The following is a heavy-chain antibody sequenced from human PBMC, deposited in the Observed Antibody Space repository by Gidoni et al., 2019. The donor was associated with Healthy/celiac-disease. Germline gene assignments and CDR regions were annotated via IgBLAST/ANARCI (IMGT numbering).Heavy chain of an antibody. D-gene: IGHD3-22*01. J-gene: IGHJ4*02. CDR3: ARGYYDSSGRTSPLYFDY. V-gene: IGHV1-2*04. CDR2: INPNSGGT. CDR1: GYTFTGYY. Sequence: QVQLVQSGAEVKKPGASVKVSCKASGYTFTGYYMHWVRQAPGQGLEWMGWINPNSGGTNYAQKFQGWVTMTRDTSISTAYMELSRLRSDDTAVYYCARGYYDSSGRTSPLYFDYWGQGTLVTVSS.